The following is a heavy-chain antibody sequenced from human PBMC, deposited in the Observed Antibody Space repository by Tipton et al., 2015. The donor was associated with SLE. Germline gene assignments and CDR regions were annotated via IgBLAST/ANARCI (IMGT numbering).Heavy chain of an antibody. D-gene: IGHD6-19*01. CDR1: GDSLSDSY. V-gene: IGHV4-4*09. CDR2: ISNNGGT. Sequence: TLSLTCTVSGDSLSDSYWSWIRQPPGERLEWLGYISNNGGTAYNPPHNSRVTISIATSKKKFSLSLRSATAADTAAYYCAKSVAVRPKFDNWGQGALVTVSS. J-gene: IGHJ4*02. CDR3: AKSVAVRPKFDN.